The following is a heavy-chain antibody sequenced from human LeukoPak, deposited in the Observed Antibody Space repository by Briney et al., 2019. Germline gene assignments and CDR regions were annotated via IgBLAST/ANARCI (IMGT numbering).Heavy chain of an antibody. CDR1: GGSISSGGYY. J-gene: IGHJ3*02. CDR2: IYHSGST. V-gene: IGHV4-30-2*01. CDR3: TRSKAGFLEWSPRAFDI. D-gene: IGHD3-3*01. Sequence: SQTLSLTCTVSGGSISSGGYYWSWIRQPPGKGLEWIGYIYHSGSTYYNPSLKSRVTISVDRSKNQFSLKLSSVTAADTAVYYCTRSKAGFLEWSPRAFDIWGQGTMVTVSS.